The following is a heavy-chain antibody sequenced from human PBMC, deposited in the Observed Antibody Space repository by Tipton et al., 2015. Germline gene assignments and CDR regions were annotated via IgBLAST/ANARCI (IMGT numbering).Heavy chain of an antibody. Sequence: QLVQSGAEMKKPGESLKISCRASGYTFTTHWIGWVRLMPGKGLEWMGIIYPGDSDTRYSPSFQGQVTISADKSISTAFLQWSTLKASDSGMYYCARRGSAGSFPYYFDSWGQGTLVTVSS. V-gene: IGHV5-51*01. D-gene: IGHD1-26*01. CDR1: GYTFTTHW. CDR3: ARRGSAGSFPYYFDS. J-gene: IGHJ4*02. CDR2: IYPGDSDT.